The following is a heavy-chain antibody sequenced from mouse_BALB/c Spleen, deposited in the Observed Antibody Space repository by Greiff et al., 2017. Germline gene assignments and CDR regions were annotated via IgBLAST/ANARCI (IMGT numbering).Heavy chain of an antibody. CDR3: AREGYYKYYAMDY. D-gene: IGHD2-3*01. Sequence: VQGVESGPGLVAPSQSLSITCTVSGFSLTSYGVHWVRQPPGKGLEWLGVIWAGGSTNYNSALMSRLSISKDNSKSQVFLKMNSLQTDDTAMYYCAREGYYKYYAMDYWGQGTSVTVSS. V-gene: IGHV2-9*02. J-gene: IGHJ4*01. CDR1: GFSLTSYG. CDR2: IWAGGST.